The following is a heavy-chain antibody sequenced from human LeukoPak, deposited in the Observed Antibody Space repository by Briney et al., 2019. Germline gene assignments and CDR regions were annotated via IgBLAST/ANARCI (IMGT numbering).Heavy chain of an antibody. Sequence: GGSLRLSCAASGFSFCSYEMNWVRQAPGKGLEWVSYISNIDSTIHYADSVKGRFTISRDNAKNSLYLQMNSLRAEDTAVYYCARGDYYDSSGYLGQSYWGQGTLVTVSS. J-gene: IGHJ4*02. V-gene: IGHV3-48*03. CDR3: ARGDYYDSSGYLGQSY. D-gene: IGHD3-22*01. CDR1: GFSFCSYE. CDR2: ISNIDSTI.